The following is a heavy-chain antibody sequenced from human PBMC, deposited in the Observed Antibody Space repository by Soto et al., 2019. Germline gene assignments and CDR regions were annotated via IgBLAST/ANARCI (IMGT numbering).Heavy chain of an antibody. V-gene: IGHV4-4*02. Sequence: PSETLSLTCAVSGGSISSFNWWSWIRQTPGKGLEWIGEIYHSGTTNYNPSLKSRATISVDKSKNHFSLKLTSVTAAHTAVYYCARDRVAATRTSYYGLDAWGQGTTVTVSS. J-gene: IGHJ6*02. CDR1: GGSISSFNW. CDR2: IYHSGTT. CDR3: ARDRVAATRTSYYGLDA. D-gene: IGHD6-25*01.